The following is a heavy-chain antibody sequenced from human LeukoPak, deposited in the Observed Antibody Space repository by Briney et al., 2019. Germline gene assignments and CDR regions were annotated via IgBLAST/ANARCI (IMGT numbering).Heavy chain of an antibody. Sequence: PGGSLRLSCAASGITFSIYAMSWVRQAPGKGLEWVSYISSSGSTIYYADSVKGRFTISRDNAKNSLYLQMNSLRAEDTAVYYCTRFPPSGMDVWGQGTTVTVSS. CDR3: TRFPPSGMDV. CDR2: ISSSGSTI. V-gene: IGHV3-11*01. CDR1: GITFSIYA. J-gene: IGHJ6*02.